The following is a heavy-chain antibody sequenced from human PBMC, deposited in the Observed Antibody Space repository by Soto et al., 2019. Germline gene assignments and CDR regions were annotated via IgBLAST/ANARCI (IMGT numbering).Heavy chain of an antibody. V-gene: IGHV1-69*12. CDR1: GGTFSSYA. Sequence: QVQLVQSGAEVKKPGSSVKVSCKASGGTFSSYAISWVRQAPGQGLEWMGGIIPIFGTANYAQKFQGRVTITADESTGTAYMELSSLRSEDTAGYYCARWNQGHYDILTGYYTTEWYFDLWGRGTLVTVSS. CDR2: IIPIFGTA. J-gene: IGHJ2*01. CDR3: ARWNQGHYDILTGYYTTEWYFDL. D-gene: IGHD3-9*01.